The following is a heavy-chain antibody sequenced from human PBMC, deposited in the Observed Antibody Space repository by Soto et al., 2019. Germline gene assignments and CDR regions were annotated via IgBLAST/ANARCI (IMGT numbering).Heavy chain of an antibody. D-gene: IGHD3-10*01. V-gene: IGHV3-23*01. Sequence: GGSLRLSCAASGFTFSSHAMSWVRQAPGKGLEWVSAISGSGGSTYYADSVKGRFTISRDNSKNTLYLQMNSLRAEDTAVYYCAKDLSDWGWFDYYYGMDVWGQGTTVTVSS. CDR2: ISGSGGST. CDR3: AKDLSDWGWFDYYYGMDV. J-gene: IGHJ6*02. CDR1: GFTFSSHA.